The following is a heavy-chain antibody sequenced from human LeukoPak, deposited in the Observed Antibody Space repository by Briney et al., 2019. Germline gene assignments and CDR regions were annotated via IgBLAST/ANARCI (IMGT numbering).Heavy chain of an antibody. V-gene: IGHV4-34*01. Sequence: SETLSLTCAVYGGSFSGYYWSWILQPPGKGLEWIGEINHSGSTNYNPSLKSRVTISVDTSKNQFSLKLSSVTAADTAVYYCARGYRSRFRPPYCWGQGTMVTVSS. CDR3: ARGYRSRFRPPYC. J-gene: IGHJ3*01. CDR2: INHSGST. D-gene: IGHD1-14*01. CDR1: GGSFSGYY.